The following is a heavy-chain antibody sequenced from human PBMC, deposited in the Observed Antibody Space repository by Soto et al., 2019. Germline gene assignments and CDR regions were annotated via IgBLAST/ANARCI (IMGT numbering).Heavy chain of an antibody. V-gene: IGHV4-34*01. CDR1: GGSFSCYY. D-gene: IGHD2-2*02. CDR3: ARGRYCSSTSCYTDAFDI. Sequence: SETLSLTCTVYGGSFSCYYWSWIRQPPGKGLEWIGEINHSGSTNYNPSLKSRVTISVDTSKNQFSLKLSSVTAADTAVYYCARGRYCSSTSCYTDAFDIWGQGTMVT. J-gene: IGHJ3*02. CDR2: INHSGST.